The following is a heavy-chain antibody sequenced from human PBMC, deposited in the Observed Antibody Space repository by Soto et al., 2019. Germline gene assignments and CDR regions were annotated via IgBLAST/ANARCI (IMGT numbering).Heavy chain of an antibody. J-gene: IGHJ5*02. V-gene: IGHV1-46*01. Sequence: ASVTVCCKASGYTLPSYYIHWVRQDSGQGLEWMGIINPSGGSTSYAQKFQGRVTMTRDTSTSTVYMELSSLRSEDTAVYYCAREAQIVVVPAAPGWWFDPWGQGTLVTVSS. CDR2: INPSGGST. CDR3: AREAQIVVVPAAPGWWFDP. D-gene: IGHD2-2*01. CDR1: GYTLPSYY.